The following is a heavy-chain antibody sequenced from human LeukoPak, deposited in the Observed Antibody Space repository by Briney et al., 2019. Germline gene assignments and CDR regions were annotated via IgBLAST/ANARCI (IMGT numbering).Heavy chain of an antibody. J-gene: IGHJ4*02. V-gene: IGHV4-4*02. Sequence: PSETLSLTCAVSGGSISSSNWWSWVRQPPGKGLEWIGEINHSGSTNYNPSLKSRVTISVDTSKNQFSLKLSSVTAADTAVYYCARDPWSGELPFDYWGQGTLVTVSS. CDR1: GGSISSSNW. CDR2: INHSGST. CDR3: ARDPWSGELPFDY. D-gene: IGHD3-3*01.